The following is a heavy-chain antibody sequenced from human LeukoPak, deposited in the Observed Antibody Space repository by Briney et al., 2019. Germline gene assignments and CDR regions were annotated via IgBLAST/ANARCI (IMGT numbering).Heavy chain of an antibody. V-gene: IGHV3-30*02. CDR3: AKVNPPPLWFGESPLDY. J-gene: IGHJ4*02. CDR2: IRYDGSNK. D-gene: IGHD3-10*01. Sequence: GGSLRLSCAASGFTFSSYGMHWVRQAPGKGLEWVAFIRYDGSNKYYADSVKGRFTISRDNSKNTLYLQMNSLRAEDTAVYYCAKVNPPPLWFGESPLDYWGQGTLVTVSS. CDR1: GFTFSSYG.